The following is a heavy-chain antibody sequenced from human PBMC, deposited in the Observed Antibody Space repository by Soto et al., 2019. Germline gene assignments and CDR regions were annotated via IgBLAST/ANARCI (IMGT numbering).Heavy chain of an antibody. V-gene: IGHV3-11*01. CDR1: GFTCSDYY. Sequence: QVQLVESGGGLVKPGGSLRLSCAASGFTCSDYYMSWIRQAPGKGLEWVSYISSSGSTIYYADSVKGRFTISRDTANNSLYLQMNSLSAEDTAVYYCARDQLVLLEGGMDVWGHGPTVTVSS. J-gene: IGHJ6*02. CDR2: ISSSGSTI. D-gene: IGHD6-13*01. CDR3: ARDQLVLLEGGMDV.